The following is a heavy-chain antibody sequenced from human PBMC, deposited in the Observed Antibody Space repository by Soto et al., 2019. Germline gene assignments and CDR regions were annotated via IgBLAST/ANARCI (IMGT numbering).Heavy chain of an antibody. CDR3: ARGYCSGGSCFEYFQH. D-gene: IGHD2-15*01. V-gene: IGHV1-18*01. CDR2: ISAYNGNT. CDR1: GYTFTSYG. Sequence: GASVKVSCKASGYTFTSYGISWVRQAPGQGLEWMGWISAYNGNTNYAQKLQGRVTMTTDTSTSTAYMELRSLRSDDTALYYCARGYCSGGSCFEYFQHWGQGTLVTVSS. J-gene: IGHJ1*01.